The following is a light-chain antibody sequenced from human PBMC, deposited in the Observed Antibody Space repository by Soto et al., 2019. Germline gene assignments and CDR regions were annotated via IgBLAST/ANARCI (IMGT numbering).Light chain of an antibody. J-gene: IGLJ2*01. CDR3: QSYDSSLSV. CDR2: GNS. Sequence: QSVLTQSPSVSGAPGQRVTISCTGSSSNIGAGYDVHWYQQLPGTAPKLLIYGNSNRPSGVPDRFSGSKSGTSASLAITGLQAEDEADYYCQSYDSSLSVFGGGTQLTVL. CDR1: SSNIGAGYD. V-gene: IGLV1-40*01.